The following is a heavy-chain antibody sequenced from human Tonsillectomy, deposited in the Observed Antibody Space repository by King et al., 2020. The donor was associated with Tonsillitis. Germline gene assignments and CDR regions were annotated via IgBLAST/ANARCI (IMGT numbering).Heavy chain of an antibody. D-gene: IGHD3-22*01. V-gene: IGHV1-46*01. J-gene: IGHJ4*02. CDR2: INPSGGST. CDR1: GYTFTSYY. Sequence: QLVQSGAEVKKPGASVKVSCKASGYTFTSYYMHWVRQAPGQGLEWMGIINPSGGSTSYAQKFQGRVTMTRDTSTSTVYMELSSLRSEDTAVYYCARDHRYYYDSSGYYYYFDYWGQGTLVTVSS. CDR3: ARDHRYYYDSSGYYYYFDY.